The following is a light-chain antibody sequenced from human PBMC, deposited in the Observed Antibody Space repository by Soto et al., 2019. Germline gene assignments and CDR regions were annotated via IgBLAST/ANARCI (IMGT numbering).Light chain of an antibody. V-gene: IGKV3-15*01. CDR3: QKYNNWPRT. CDR1: QSVSSN. J-gene: IGKJ2*01. CDR2: CAS. Sequence: EIVMTQSPATLSVSPGERATLSCRASQSVSSNLAWDQQKPGQAPRLLIYCASTRATGIPARFSGSGSGTEFTLTISSLQSEDFAVYYCQKYNNWPRTFGQGTKVDIK.